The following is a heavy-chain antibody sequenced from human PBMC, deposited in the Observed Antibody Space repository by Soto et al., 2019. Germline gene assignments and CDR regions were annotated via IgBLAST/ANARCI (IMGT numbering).Heavy chain of an antibody. Sequence: QVQLQQWGAGLLKPSETLSLTCAVYGGSFSGYYWSWIRQPPGKGLVWIGEITHSGSTNYNPSLKSRLTISVDTSKNQFSLKLSSVTAADTAVYYCARGGEYSSYYYYGMDVWGQGTTVTVSS. CDR3: ARGGEYSSYYYYGMDV. CDR2: ITHSGST. V-gene: IGHV4-34*01. D-gene: IGHD6-6*01. CDR1: GGSFSGYY. J-gene: IGHJ6*02.